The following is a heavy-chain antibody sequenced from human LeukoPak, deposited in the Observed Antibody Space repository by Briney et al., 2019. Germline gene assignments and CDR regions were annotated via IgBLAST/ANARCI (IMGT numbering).Heavy chain of an antibody. Sequence: GGSLRLSCAASGFTFSSYWMSWVRQGPGKGLEWVANVKQDGSEKYYVDSVKGRFTISRDNAKNSLYLQMNSLRAEDTAVYYCARENDYGSGFDYYYYYYMDVWGKGTTVTVSS. J-gene: IGHJ6*03. D-gene: IGHD3-10*01. V-gene: IGHV3-7*01. CDR3: ARENDYGSGFDYYYYYYMDV. CDR2: VKQDGSEK. CDR1: GFTFSSYW.